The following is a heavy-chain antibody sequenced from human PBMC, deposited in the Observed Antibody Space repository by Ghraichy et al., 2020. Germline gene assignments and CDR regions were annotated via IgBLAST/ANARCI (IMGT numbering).Heavy chain of an antibody. CDR2: IYTSGST. Sequence: SETLSLTCTVSGGSISSYYWSWIRQPAGKGLEWIGRIYTSGSTNYNPSLKSRVTMSVDTSKNQFSLKLSSVTAADTAVYYCARDSVKMVRGVIPDPLYFDYWGQGTLVTVSS. J-gene: IGHJ4*02. CDR3: ARDSVKMVRGVIPDPLYFDY. D-gene: IGHD3-10*01. CDR1: GGSISSYY. V-gene: IGHV4-4*07.